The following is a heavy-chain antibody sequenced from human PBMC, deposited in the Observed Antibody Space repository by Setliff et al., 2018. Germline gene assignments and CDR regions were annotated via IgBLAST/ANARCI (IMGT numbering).Heavy chain of an antibody. CDR1: GGSISSDY. CDR2: FYHSASS. Sequence: PSETLSLTCNVSGGSISSDYWAWIRQPPGKALEWIGYFYHSASSNYNPSLKGRVTMSADTSKKQLYLSLISVSVADTAMYYCARSHYYASGNSHYYYMDVWGKGTAVTVSS. CDR3: ARSHYYASGNSHYYYMDV. V-gene: IGHV4-59*08. D-gene: IGHD3-10*01. J-gene: IGHJ6*03.